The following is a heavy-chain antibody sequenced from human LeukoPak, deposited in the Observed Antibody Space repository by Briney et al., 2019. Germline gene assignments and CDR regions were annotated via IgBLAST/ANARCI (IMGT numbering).Heavy chain of an antibody. CDR3: ARDEHNYYDSSGYDY. CDR1: GFSISSGYH. D-gene: IGHD3-22*01. J-gene: IGHJ4*02. V-gene: IGHV4-38-2*02. Sequence: SETLSLTCTVSGFSISSGYHWGWIRQPPGKGLEWIGNIYHTGTTNYNPSLKSRVTISVDTSKNQFSLKVRSVTAADTAVYYCARDEHNYYDSSGYDYWGQGILVTVSS. CDR2: IYHTGTT.